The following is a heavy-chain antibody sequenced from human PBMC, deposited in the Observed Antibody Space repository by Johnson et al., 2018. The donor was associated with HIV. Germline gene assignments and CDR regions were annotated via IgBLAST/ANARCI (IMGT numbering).Heavy chain of an antibody. J-gene: IGHJ3*02. CDR3: ARSVHDYSDYLWGRDAFDI. CDR2: ISFAGVKT. CDR1: GFSFSSYG. Sequence: QVQLVESGGGVVQPGRSLRLSCAASGFSFSSYGMAWVRQAPGKGLEWVTVISFAGVKTYYADSVKGRFTISRDNSKNTLYLQMNNLRLGDTAVYYCARSVHDYSDYLWGRDAFDIWGQGTMVIVSS. D-gene: IGHD4-11*01. V-gene: IGHV3-30*03.